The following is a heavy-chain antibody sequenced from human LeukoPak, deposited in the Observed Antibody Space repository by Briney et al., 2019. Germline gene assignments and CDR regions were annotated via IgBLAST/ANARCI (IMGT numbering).Heavy chain of an antibody. D-gene: IGHD1-14*01. CDR2: ISSSSSTM. J-gene: IGHJ6*02. CDR3: ARAITLDYGMDV. CDR1: GFTFSSYN. Sequence: PGGSLRLSCAASGFTFSSYNMNWVRQAPGKGLDWVSYISSSSSTMYYADSVKGRFTISRDNAKNSLYLQMNSLRAEDTAVYYCARAITLDYGMDVWGQGTTVTVSS. V-gene: IGHV3-48*04.